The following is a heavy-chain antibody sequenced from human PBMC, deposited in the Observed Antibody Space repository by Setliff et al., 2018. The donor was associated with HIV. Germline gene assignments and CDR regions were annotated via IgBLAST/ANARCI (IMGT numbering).Heavy chain of an antibody. CDR3: VRDSAASVWVGASVYYFDF. Sequence: GSLRLSCAASGFTFSNYAMSWVRQAPGKGLEWLSYISSSSGTILYVDSVQGRFTISRDNAKNSLYLQMNSLRAEDTAVYYCVRDSAASVWVGASVYYFDFWGQGSQVTVSS. D-gene: IGHD1-26*01. V-gene: IGHV3-48*04. CDR1: GFTFSNYA. CDR2: ISSSSGTI. J-gene: IGHJ4*02.